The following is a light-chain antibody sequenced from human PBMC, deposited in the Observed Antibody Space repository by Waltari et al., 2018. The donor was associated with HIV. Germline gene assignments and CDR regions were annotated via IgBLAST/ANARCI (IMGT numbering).Light chain of an antibody. CDR3: VLYVGSGIWV. CDR2: RTS. J-gene: IGLJ3*02. CDR1: SGSLSTNYS. V-gene: IGLV8-61*01. Sequence: QTVVTQEPSFSVSPGGTVTLTCALSSGSLSTNYSPSWYQQTPGQAPRTLIYRTSSRSSGVPDRFSGSILGNKAALTITGAQADDESDYYCVLYVGSGIWVFGGGTKVSVL.